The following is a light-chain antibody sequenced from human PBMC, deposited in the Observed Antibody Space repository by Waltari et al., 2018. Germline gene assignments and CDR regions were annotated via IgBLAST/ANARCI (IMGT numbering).Light chain of an antibody. Sequence: QSALTQPASVSGSPGQSITISCTGTSSDVGGYNYVSWYQQHPGKAPKLMIYEVSNRPLGVSNRFSGSKSGNTASLTISGLQAEDEADYYCSSYTGSSTIFGTGTKVTVL. CDR1: SSDVGGYNY. V-gene: IGLV2-14*01. CDR3: SSYTGSSTI. J-gene: IGLJ1*01. CDR2: EVS.